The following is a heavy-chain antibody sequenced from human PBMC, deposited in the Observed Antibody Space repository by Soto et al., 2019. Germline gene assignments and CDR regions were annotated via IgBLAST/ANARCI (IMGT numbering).Heavy chain of an antibody. CDR2: ISDSDGST. CDR3: AKEVEGGWYYFDY. J-gene: IGHJ4*02. CDR1: GFTFSTYA. Sequence: EGQLLESGGGLVQPGGSLTLSCAASGFTFSTYAMTWVRQAPGKGLEWVSTISDSDGSTYYADSVKGRFTISRDNSKNTVYLQMNSLRAEDTAVYYCAKEVEGGWYYFDYWGQGTLVTVSS. V-gene: IGHV3-23*01. D-gene: IGHD2-15*01.